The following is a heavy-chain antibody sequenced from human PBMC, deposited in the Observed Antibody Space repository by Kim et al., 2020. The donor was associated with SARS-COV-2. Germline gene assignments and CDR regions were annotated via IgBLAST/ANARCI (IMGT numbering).Heavy chain of an antibody. CDR1: GFNFGPYT. CDR2: ISGSGAYI. D-gene: IGHD2-2*01. CDR3: ARECSSTTCYGFDY. J-gene: IGHJ4*02. Sequence: GESLKISCAASGFNFGPYTMDWVRQAPGKGLEWVASISGSGAYIYYADSLKGRFTISRDNSENSLYLQMNSLRAEDTAVYYCARECSSTTCYGFDYWGQGTLVTVSS. V-gene: IGHV3-21*06.